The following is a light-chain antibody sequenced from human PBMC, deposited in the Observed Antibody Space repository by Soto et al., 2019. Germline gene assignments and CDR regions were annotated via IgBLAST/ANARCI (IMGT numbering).Light chain of an antibody. V-gene: IGKV3-20*01. CDR1: QGISNY. Sequence: TQSPSSLSASLGYIFTITFRASQGISNYLAWYRQKPGQAPRLLIYGASNRATGIPDRFSGSGSGTDFTLTITRLEPEDFAMYYCQRYDSFRTFGQGTKVDIK. CDR2: GAS. J-gene: IGKJ1*01. CDR3: QRYDSFRT.